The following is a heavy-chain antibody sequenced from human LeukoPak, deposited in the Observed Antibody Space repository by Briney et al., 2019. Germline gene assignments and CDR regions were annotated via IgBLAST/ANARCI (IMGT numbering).Heavy chain of an antibody. CDR1: GFTLTSYA. CDR2: INAGNGNT. Sequence: GASVKFSCKASGFTLTSYAMHWVRQAPGQRLEWMGWINAGNGNTKYSQEFQGRVTITRDTSASTAYMELSSLRSEDLAVYYCARGGYGDYEGYYYMDVWGKGTTVTVSS. D-gene: IGHD4-17*01. V-gene: IGHV1-3*03. J-gene: IGHJ6*03. CDR3: ARGGYGDYEGYYYMDV.